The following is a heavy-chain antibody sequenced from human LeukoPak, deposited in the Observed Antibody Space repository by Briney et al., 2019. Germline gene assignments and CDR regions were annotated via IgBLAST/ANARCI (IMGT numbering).Heavy chain of an antibody. CDR2: INWNSGSI. CDR3: AKANAVAGPCDY. Sequence: GGSPRLSCVASVFSFRDYAMHWVRQAPGKGLEWVSGINWNSGSIGYADSVKGRFTISIDNAKNSLYLQMNSLRAEDTALYYCAKANAVAGPCDYWGQRIMVTVSS. D-gene: IGHD6-19*01. V-gene: IGHV3-9*01. CDR1: VFSFRDYA. J-gene: IGHJ4*02.